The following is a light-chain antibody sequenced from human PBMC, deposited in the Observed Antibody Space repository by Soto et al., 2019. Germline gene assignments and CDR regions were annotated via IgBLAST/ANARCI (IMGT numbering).Light chain of an antibody. CDR3: QQYHSAPQT. J-gene: IGKJ1*01. CDR1: QSVLYSPNNKNY. Sequence: DIVMTQSPDSLAVSLGERATINCKSSQSVLYSPNNKNYLAWYQQKPGQPPRLLVYWASTRESGVPDRFSGSGSGTDFTLTSSSLQAEDAAVYYCQQYHSAPQTFGQGTKVEIK. CDR2: WAS. V-gene: IGKV4-1*01.